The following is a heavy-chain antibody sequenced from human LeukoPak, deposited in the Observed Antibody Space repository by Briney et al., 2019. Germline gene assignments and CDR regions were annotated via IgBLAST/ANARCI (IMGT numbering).Heavy chain of an antibody. V-gene: IGHV1-24*01. CDR3: ATLPSFYSSSSDFDY. CDR2: FDPEDGET. D-gene: IGHD6-13*01. Sequence: ASVKVSCKVSGYTLTELSMHWVRQAPGKGLEWMGGFDPEDGETVYAQKFQGRVTMTEDTSTDTAYMELSSLRSEDTAVYYCATLPSFYSSSSDFDYWGQGTLVTVSS. J-gene: IGHJ4*02. CDR1: GYTLTELS.